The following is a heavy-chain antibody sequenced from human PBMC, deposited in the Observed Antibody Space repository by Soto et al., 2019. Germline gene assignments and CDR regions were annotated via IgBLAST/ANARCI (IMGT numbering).Heavy chain of an antibody. CDR2: IKSKIDGGTT. CDR3: PPTGDY. Sequence: EVQLVESGGGLVKPGGSLRLSCAASGFKFENAWMNWVRQAPGKGLEWVGHIKSKIDGGTTDYAAPVKGRFTISRDDSRTTLYLQMNSLKTEDTAVYYGPPTGDYWGQGTLVTVSS. J-gene: IGHJ4*02. V-gene: IGHV3-15*07. CDR1: GFKFENAW.